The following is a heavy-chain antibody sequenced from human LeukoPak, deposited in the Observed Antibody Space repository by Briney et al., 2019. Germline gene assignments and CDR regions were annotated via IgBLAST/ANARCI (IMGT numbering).Heavy chain of an antibody. CDR3: ARVLKGNYYSGLGTYRWCDS. CDR2: MNSNSGNT. D-gene: IGHD3-10*01. J-gene: IGHJ5*01. Sequence: GASVKVSCKASGYTFNNYDINWERQATGQGLEWMGWMNSNSGNTGYAQKFQGRVTITMDTSRSTAYMELSSLRSEDTAVYYCARVLKGNYYSGLGTYRWCDSWGQGILVTVSS. CDR1: GYTFNNYD. V-gene: IGHV1-8*03.